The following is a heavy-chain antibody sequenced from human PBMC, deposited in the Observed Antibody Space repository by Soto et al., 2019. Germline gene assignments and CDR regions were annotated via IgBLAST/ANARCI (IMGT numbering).Heavy chain of an antibody. Sequence: GGCLRLSCAASGFTFSDHYIEWVRQAPGKGLEWVGRVRNKANSYTTDYGASVKGRFTISRDDSKNTAYLQMSSLKTEDTAVYYCARLLAYCGGDCYSFAFDIWGQGTVVTVSS. CDR2: VRNKANSYTT. J-gene: IGHJ3*02. V-gene: IGHV3-72*01. CDR3: ARLLAYCGGDCYSFAFDI. D-gene: IGHD2-21*02. CDR1: GFTFSDHY.